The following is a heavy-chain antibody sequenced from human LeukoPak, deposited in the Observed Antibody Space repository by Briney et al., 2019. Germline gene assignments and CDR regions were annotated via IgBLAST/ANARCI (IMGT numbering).Heavy chain of an antibody. CDR1: GFIFNTYV. CDR2: IRYDGSNK. V-gene: IGHV3-30*02. D-gene: IGHD2-15*01. CDR3: AKDGGSDPDSFDI. Sequence: PGGSLRLFCAASGFIFNTYVMHWVRQAPGKGLEWLAFIRYDGSNKNYADSVKGRFTISRDNTKNSLYLQMNSLRAEDTAVYYCAKDGGSDPDSFDIWGQGTMVTVSS. J-gene: IGHJ3*02.